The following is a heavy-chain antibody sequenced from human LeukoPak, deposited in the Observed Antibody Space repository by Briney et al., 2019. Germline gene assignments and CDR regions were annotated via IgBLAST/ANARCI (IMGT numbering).Heavy chain of an antibody. J-gene: IGHJ4*02. CDR3: ARGAAYYDFWSGYLDRPMDYFDY. CDR1: GGSFSGYY. D-gene: IGHD3-3*01. Sequence: SETLSLTCAVYGGSFSGYYWSWIRQPPGKGLEWIGEINHSGSTNYNPSLKSRVTISVDTSKNQFSLKLSPVTAADTAVYYCARGAAYYDFWSGYLDRPMDYFDYWGQGTLVTVSS. CDR2: INHSGST. V-gene: IGHV4-34*01.